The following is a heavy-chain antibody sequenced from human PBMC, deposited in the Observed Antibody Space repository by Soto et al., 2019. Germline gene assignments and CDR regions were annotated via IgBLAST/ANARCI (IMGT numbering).Heavy chain of an antibody. D-gene: IGHD3-22*01. CDR1: GHTLINYY. Sequence: QVQLVQSGAEVKKPGASVKVSCKASGHTLINYYMHWVRQAPGQGLDWLGKIDPSGNGTSYAERFQGRITLTSDTSTNTVYVELSSLRSEDTAIYYCAINYYDSSAYLYWGQGTLVTVYS. J-gene: IGHJ4*02. CDR3: AINYYDSSAYLY. V-gene: IGHV1-46*01. CDR2: IDPSGNGT.